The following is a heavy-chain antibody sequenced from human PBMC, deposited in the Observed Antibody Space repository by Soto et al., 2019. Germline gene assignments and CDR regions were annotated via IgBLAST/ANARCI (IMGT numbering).Heavy chain of an antibody. J-gene: IGHJ4*02. V-gene: IGHV4-31*03. Sequence: KASETLSLTCTVSGGSISSGDYYWSWIRQHPGKGLEWIGYISYSGSTYYNPSLRSRVLISADTSKNQFSLKLSSVTAADTAVYYCARDWRYCSGGNCGFDSWGQGALVTVSS. CDR2: ISYSGST. CDR3: ARDWRYCSGGNCGFDS. D-gene: IGHD2-15*01. CDR1: GGSISSGDYY.